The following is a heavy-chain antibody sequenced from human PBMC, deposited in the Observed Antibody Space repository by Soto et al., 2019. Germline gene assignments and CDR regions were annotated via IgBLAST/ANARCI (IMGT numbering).Heavy chain of an antibody. CDR3: ARGYYDSSGSLVLDY. CDR2: IYYSGST. V-gene: IGHV4-31*03. Sequence: QVQLQESGPGLVKPSQTLSLTCTVSGGSISSGGYYWSWIRQHPGKGLECIGYIYYSGSTYYNPSLKSRVNISVDTSKNQFSLKLSSVTAADTAVYYCARGYYDSSGSLVLDYWGQGTLVTVSS. J-gene: IGHJ4*02. CDR1: GGSISSGGYY. D-gene: IGHD3-22*01.